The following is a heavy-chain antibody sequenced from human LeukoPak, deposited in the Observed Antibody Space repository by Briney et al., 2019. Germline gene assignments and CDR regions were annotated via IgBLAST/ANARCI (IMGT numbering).Heavy chain of an antibody. CDR2: MNPNSGNT. CDR1: GYTFTSYD. Sequence: ASVKVSCKASGYTFTSYDINWVRQATGQGPEWMGWMNPNSGNTGYAQKFQGRVTMTRNTSISTAYMELSSLRSEDTAVYYCARGGYCSGGSCYVYFQHWGQGTLVTVSS. CDR3: ARGGYCSGGSCYVYFQH. V-gene: IGHV1-8*01. D-gene: IGHD2-15*01. J-gene: IGHJ1*01.